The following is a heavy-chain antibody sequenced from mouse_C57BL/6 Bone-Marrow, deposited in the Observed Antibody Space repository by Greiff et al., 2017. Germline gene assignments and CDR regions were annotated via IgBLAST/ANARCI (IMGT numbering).Heavy chain of an antibody. V-gene: IGHV1-55*01. Sequence: QVQLQQPGAELVKPGASVKMSCKASGYTFTSYWITWVKQRPGQGLEWIGEIYPGSGSTNYNEKFKSKATLTVDTSSSTAYMQLSSLTSEDSAVYYCAREGGFYGSSYWYFDVWGPGTTVTVSS. J-gene: IGHJ1*01. CDR1: GYTFTSYW. CDR2: IYPGSGST. D-gene: IGHD1-1*01. CDR3: AREGGFYGSSYWYFDV.